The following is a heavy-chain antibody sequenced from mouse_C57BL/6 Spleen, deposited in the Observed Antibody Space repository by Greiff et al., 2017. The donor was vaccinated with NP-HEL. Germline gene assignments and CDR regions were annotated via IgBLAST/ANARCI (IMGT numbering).Heavy chain of an antibody. J-gene: IGHJ3*01. CDR1: GYAFSSYW. CDR3: ARGHGNPGDWFAY. Sequence: QVQLQQSGAELVKPGASVKISCKASGYAFSSYWMNWVKQRPGKGLEWIGQIYPGDGDTNYNGKFKGKATLTADKSSSTAYMQLSSLTSEDSAVYFCARGHGNPGDWFAYWGQGTLVTVSA. V-gene: IGHV1-80*01. CDR2: IYPGDGDT. D-gene: IGHD2-1*01.